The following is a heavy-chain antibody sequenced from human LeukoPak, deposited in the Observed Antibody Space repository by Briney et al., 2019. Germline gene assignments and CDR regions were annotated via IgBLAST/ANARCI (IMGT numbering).Heavy chain of an antibody. Sequence: GGSLRLSCAASGFTFSSYAMSWVRQAPGEGLEWVSAISGSGGSTYYADSVKGRFTISRDNSKNTLYLQMNSLRAEDTAVYYCAKWGYGSSSGWFFDYWGQGTLVTVSS. J-gene: IGHJ4*02. V-gene: IGHV3-23*01. D-gene: IGHD6-6*01. CDR2: ISGSGGST. CDR3: AKWGYGSSSGWFFDY. CDR1: GFTFSSYA.